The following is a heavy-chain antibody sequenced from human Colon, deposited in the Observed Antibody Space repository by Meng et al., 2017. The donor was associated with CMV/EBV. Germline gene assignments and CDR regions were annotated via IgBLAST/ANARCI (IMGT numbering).Heavy chain of an antibody. CDR3: ARDRDFWRGQHGEFEH. V-gene: IGHV3-20*04. J-gene: IGHJ4*02. Sequence: GESLKISCAASGFTFSSYSMNWVRQAPGKGLEWVSGIGWNGNTKGYADSVRGRFIISRDDAQNSLYLNMSSLTVDDTALYYCARDRDFWRGQHGEFEHWGQGTLVTVSS. CDR2: IGWNGNTK. CDR1: GFTFSSYS. D-gene: IGHD3-3*01.